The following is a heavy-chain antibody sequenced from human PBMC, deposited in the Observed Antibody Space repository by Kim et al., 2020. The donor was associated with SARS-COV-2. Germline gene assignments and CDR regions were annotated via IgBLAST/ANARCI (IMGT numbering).Heavy chain of an antibody. J-gene: IGHJ4*02. CDR3: ARGPLVATIFWDRVQASYYLDY. CDR2: ISSSSSYI. V-gene: IGHV3-21*01. D-gene: IGHD5-12*01. Sequence: GGSLRLSCAASGFTFSSYSMNWVRQAPGKGLEWVSSISSSSSYIYYADSVKGRFTISRDNAKNSLYLQMNSLRAEDTAVYYCARGPLVATIFWDRVQASYYLDYWGQGTLVTVSS. CDR1: GFTFSSYS.